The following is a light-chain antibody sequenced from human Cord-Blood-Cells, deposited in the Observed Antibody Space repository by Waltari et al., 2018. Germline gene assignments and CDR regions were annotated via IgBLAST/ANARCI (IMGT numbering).Light chain of an antibody. J-gene: IGKJ4*01. CDR3: QQSYSTRALT. CDR1: QSISRY. Sequence: DIQMTKSPSSLFASVGDRVTITCRASQSISRYLKWNQQKLGKAPKLLIYASSSLQSGGPSSFSGSGSCTDFTLTISSLQPEDFATDYCQQSYSTRALTFGGGTKVEIK. V-gene: IGKV1-39*01. CDR2: ASS.